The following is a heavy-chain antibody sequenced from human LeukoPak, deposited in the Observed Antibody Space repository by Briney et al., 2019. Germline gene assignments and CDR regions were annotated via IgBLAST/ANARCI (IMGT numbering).Heavy chain of an antibody. Sequence: SVKVSCKASGYTFTGYYMHWVRQAPGRGLEGMGWINPNSGGTNYAQKFQGRVTMTRDTSISTAYMELSRLRSDDTAVYYCARQYLYDFWSGYYGYWGQGTLVTVSS. D-gene: IGHD3-3*01. CDR3: ARQYLYDFWSGYYGY. J-gene: IGHJ4*02. CDR2: INPNSGGT. V-gene: IGHV1-2*02. CDR1: GYTFTGYY.